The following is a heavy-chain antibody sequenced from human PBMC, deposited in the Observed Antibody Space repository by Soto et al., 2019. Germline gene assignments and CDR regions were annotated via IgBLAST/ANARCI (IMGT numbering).Heavy chain of an antibody. CDR1: GYTFTGYY. J-gene: IGHJ6*02. V-gene: IGHV1-2*04. CDR3: AADPTHYYDSSGYYYYYGMDV. Sequence: ASVKVSCKASGYTFTGYYMHWVRQAPGQGLEWMGWINPNSGGTNYAQKFQGWVTITRDMSTSTAYMELSSLRSEDTAVYYCAADPTHYYDSSGYYYYYGMDVWGQGTTVTVSS. CDR2: INPNSGGT. D-gene: IGHD3-22*01.